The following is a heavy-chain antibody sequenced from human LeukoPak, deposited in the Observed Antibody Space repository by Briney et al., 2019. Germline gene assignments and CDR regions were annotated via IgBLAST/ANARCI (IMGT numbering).Heavy chain of an antibody. Sequence: SETLSLTCTVSGGSISSSGYYWGWIRLSPGKGLQWIGSIFYTGSTYYNPSLKSRVSISGDTSKNQFSLKVNSVTAADTAVYYCAREPRYCSSTSCYPYYFDYWGQGTLVTVSS. CDR1: GGSISSSGYY. J-gene: IGHJ4*02. D-gene: IGHD2-2*01. V-gene: IGHV4-39*02. CDR3: AREPRYCSSTSCYPYYFDY. CDR2: IFYTGST.